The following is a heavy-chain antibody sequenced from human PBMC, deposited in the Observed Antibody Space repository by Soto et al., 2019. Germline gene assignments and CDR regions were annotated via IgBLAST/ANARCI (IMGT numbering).Heavy chain of an antibody. CDR1: GFTFTSSA. CDR2: IVVGSGNT. J-gene: IGHJ6*02. CDR3: AANYYDSSGLYYGMDV. V-gene: IGHV1-58*01. Sequence: GASVKVSCKASGFTFTSSAVQWVRQARGQRLEWIGWIVVGSGNTNYAQKFQERVTITRDMSTSTAYMELSSLRSEDTAVYYCAANYYDSSGLYYGMDVWGQGTTVPVSS. D-gene: IGHD3-22*01.